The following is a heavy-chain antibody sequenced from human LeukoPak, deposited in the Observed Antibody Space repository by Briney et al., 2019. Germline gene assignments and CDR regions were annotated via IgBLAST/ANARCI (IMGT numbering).Heavy chain of an antibody. V-gene: IGHV1-8*01. Sequence: ASVKVSCKASGYTFTSYDINWVRQATGQGLEWMGWMNPNSGNTGYAQKFQGRVTMTRNTSISTAYMELSSLRSEDTAVYYCAKDTSGGSSWYLDYWGQGTLVTVSS. J-gene: IGHJ4*02. CDR2: MNPNSGNT. CDR1: GYTFTSYD. D-gene: IGHD6-13*01. CDR3: AKDTSGGSSWYLDY.